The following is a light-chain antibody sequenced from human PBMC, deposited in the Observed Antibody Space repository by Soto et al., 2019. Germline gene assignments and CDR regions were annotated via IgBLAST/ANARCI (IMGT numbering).Light chain of an antibody. J-gene: IGKJ1*01. Sequence: DIQMTQSPSTLSASVGDRVTITCRASQSISSWLAWYQQKPGKAPKLLIYDASSLESGVPSRFSGSGSGTEFTLTISRLEPEDFATYYCQQYNSYPWTFGQGTKVDIK. CDR3: QQYNSYPWT. V-gene: IGKV1-5*01. CDR2: DAS. CDR1: QSISSW.